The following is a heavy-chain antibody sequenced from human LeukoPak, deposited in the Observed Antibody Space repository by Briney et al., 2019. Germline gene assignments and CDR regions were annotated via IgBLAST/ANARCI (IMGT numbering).Heavy chain of an antibody. D-gene: IGHD3-9*01. CDR1: GFTFDDYA. V-gene: IGHV3-43*02. CDR3: ASVDFDWLFRIDY. CDR2: ISGDGGST. Sequence: GGSLRLSCAASGFTFDDYAMRWVRQAPGKGLEWVSLISGDGGSTYYADSVRGRFTISRDNSKNSLYLQMNSLRTEDTAMYYCASVDFDWLFRIDYWGQGTLVTVSS. J-gene: IGHJ4*02.